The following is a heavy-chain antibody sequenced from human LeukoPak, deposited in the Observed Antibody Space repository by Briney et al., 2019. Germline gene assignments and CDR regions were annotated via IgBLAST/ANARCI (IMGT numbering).Heavy chain of an antibody. J-gene: IGHJ4*02. D-gene: IGHD3-10*01. CDR1: GYTFTSYD. Sequence: ASVKVSCKASGYTFTSYDINWVRQAPGQGLEWMGWMNPDSGNTGYAQKFQGRVTMTRNTSISTAYMELSSLRSEDTAVYYGARGTALGFDGFYGSGSRWGQGTLVTASS. V-gene: IGHV1-8*01. CDR3: ARGTALGFDGFYGSGSR. CDR2: MNPDSGNT.